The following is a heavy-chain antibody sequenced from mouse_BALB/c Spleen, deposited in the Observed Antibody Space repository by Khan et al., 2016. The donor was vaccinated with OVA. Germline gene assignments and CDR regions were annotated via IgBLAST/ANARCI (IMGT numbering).Heavy chain of an antibody. CDR3: ARQHYYHYYVMDY. D-gene: IGHD2-1*01. V-gene: IGHV2-6-1*01. Sequence: QVQLKESGPGLVAPSQSLSITCTISGVSLTNYGVHWLRQPPGKGLEWLVVIWSDGSTTYNSALKSRLSISKDNSKSQVFLKMNSLQTDDSAMYYCARQHYYHYYVMDYWGQGTSVTVSS. J-gene: IGHJ4*01. CDR2: IWSDGST. CDR1: GVSLTNYG.